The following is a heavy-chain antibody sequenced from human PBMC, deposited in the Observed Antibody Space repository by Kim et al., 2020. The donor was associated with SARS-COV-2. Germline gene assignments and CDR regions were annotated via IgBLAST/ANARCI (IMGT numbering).Heavy chain of an antibody. CDR1: GGSISSGGYY. D-gene: IGHD3-22*01. J-gene: IGHJ4*02. V-gene: IGHV4-31*03. Sequence: SETLSLTCTVSGGSISSGGYYWSWIRQHPGKGLEWIGYIYYSGSTYYNPSLKSRVTISVDTSKNQFSLKLSSVTAADTAVYYCARSPSYYYDSSGYLGHWGQGTLVTVSS. CDR2: IYYSGST. CDR3: ARSPSYYYDSSGYLGH.